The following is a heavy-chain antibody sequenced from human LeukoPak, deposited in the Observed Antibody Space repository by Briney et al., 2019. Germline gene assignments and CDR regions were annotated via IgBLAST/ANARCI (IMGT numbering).Heavy chain of an antibody. CDR3: ARHSHAWGQLLYYFDY. CDR1: GGSISSSNYY. V-gene: IGHV4-39*01. D-gene: IGHD2-2*01. Sequence: PSETLSLTCTVSGGSISSSNYYWGWIRQPPGKGLEWIGSIYYSGSTYYNPSLKSRVTISVDTSKNQFSLKLSSVTAADTAVYYCARHSHAWGQLLYYFDYWGQGTLVTVSS. J-gene: IGHJ4*02. CDR2: IYYSGST.